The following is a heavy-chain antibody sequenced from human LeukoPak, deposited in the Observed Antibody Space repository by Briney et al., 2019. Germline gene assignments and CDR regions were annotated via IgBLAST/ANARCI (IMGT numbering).Heavy chain of an antibody. CDR3: ARGSSSLDYFDY. CDR1: GVSISSSSYY. D-gene: IGHD6-6*01. CDR2: IYYSGST. Sequence: PSETLSLTCTGSGVSISSSSYYWGWIRQPPGRGLEWSGSIYYSGSTYYNPSLKSRVIISVDTSKNQFSLKLSSVTAADTAVYYCARGSSSLDYFDYWGQGTLVTVSS. J-gene: IGHJ4*02. V-gene: IGHV4-39*01.